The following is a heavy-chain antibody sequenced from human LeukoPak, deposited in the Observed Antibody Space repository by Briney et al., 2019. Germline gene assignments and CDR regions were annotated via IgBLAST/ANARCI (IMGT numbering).Heavy chain of an antibody. V-gene: IGHV1-46*01. D-gene: IGHD3-22*01. CDR2: INPSGGST. CDR1: GYTFTRFY. J-gene: IGHJ4*02. CDR3: ARDPDNSGYYSGLDY. Sequence: ASVKVSCKASGYTFTRFYIHWVRRAPGQGLEWMGIINPSGGSTSYAQKFQGRVTMTRDTSTSTVYMELSSLRSEDTAVYYCARDPDNSGYYSGLDYWGQGTLVPSPQ.